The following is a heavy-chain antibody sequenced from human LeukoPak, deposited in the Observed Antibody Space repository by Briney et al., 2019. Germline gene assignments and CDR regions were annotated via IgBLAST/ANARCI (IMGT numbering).Heavy chain of an antibody. J-gene: IGHJ4*02. CDR3: ATLGATSFDY. D-gene: IGHD1-26*01. CDR1: GYTFTDYY. Sequence: ASVKVSCKTSGYTFTDYYIHWVRQAPGQGLEWMGWIVPNSGGTKYAQKFQGRVTMTRDTSISTAYMDLSRLTYDDTAVYYCATLGATSFDYWGQGTLVTVPS. CDR2: IVPNSGGT. V-gene: IGHV1-2*02.